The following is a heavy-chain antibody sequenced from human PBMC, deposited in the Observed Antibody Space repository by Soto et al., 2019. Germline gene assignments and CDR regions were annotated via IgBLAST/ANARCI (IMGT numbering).Heavy chain of an antibody. J-gene: IGHJ3*02. D-gene: IGHD3-9*01. CDR3: ARDRLRYFDWLPPGAFDI. CDR1: GFTFSSYS. Sequence: GGSLRLSCAASGFTFSSYSMNWVRQAPGKGLEWVSYISSSNSTIYYADSKKGRFTISRDNAKNSLYLQMNSLRAEDTAVYYCARDRLRYFDWLPPGAFDIWGQGTMVTVSS. CDR2: ISSSNSTI. V-gene: IGHV3-48*01.